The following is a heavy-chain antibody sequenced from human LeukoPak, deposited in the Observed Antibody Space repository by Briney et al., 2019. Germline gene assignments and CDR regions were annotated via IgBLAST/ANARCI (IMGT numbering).Heavy chain of an antibody. J-gene: IGHJ4*02. CDR1: GGTFSSYA. CDR3: ARDRNPGYYFDY. V-gene: IGHV1-69*04. Sequence: SVKVSCKASGGTFSSYAISWVRQAPGQGLEWMGRIIPILGIANYAQKFQGGVTITADKSTSTAYMELSSLRSEDTAVYYCARDRNPGYYFDYWGQGTLVTVSS. CDR2: IIPILGIA.